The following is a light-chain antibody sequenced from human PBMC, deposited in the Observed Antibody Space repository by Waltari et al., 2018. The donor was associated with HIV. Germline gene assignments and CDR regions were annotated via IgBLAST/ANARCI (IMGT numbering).Light chain of an antibody. CDR2: QDN. CDR1: KLGDKY. J-gene: IGLJ2*01. V-gene: IGLV3-1*01. CDR3: QAWDSSTVV. Sequence: SYTLTQPPSVSVSPGQTASITCSGAKLGDKYACWYQQKPGQSPVLVIYQDNKRPSGIPERFSGSNSGNTATLTISGTQAMDEADYYCQAWDSSTVVFGGGTKLTVL.